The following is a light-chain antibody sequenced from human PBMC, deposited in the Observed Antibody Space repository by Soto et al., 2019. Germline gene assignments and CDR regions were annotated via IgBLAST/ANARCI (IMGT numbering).Light chain of an antibody. CDR3: SSYTSSYTWI. V-gene: IGLV2-14*01. Sequence: QSVLTQPASVSGSPGQSITISCTGTSSDIGDYDYVSWYQHLPGKAPKLLIFDVTHRPSGVSDRFSGSKSGNTASLTISGVRPEDEADYYCSSYTSSYTWIFGGGTKLTVL. CDR1: SSDIGDYDY. J-gene: IGLJ3*02. CDR2: DVT.